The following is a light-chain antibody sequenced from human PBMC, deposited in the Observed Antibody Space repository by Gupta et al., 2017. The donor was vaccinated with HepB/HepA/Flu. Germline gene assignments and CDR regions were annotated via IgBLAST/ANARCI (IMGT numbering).Light chain of an antibody. Sequence: DIVMTSSPDSLAVSLGEKATINCKSSQSILYSSNNKNYLAWYQQKPGQPPKLLIYWASTRESGVPDRFSGSGSGTDFTLSISSLQAEDVAVYYCQQHYGTSPTFGQGTKVEIK. V-gene: IGKV4-1*01. CDR2: WAS. J-gene: IGKJ1*01. CDR1: QSILYSSNNKNY. CDR3: QQHYGTSPT.